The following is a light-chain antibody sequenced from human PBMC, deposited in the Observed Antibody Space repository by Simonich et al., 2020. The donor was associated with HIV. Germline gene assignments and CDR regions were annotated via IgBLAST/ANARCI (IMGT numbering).Light chain of an antibody. CDR2: WAS. V-gene: IGKV4-1*01. CDR1: QSVLYSSNNKNY. Sequence: DIVTTQSPDSLAVSLGERATINCKSSQSVLYSSNNKNYLALDQQKPGQPPKLLIYWASTRQFGVPERFSGSGSGTDFTLTISSLQAEDVAVYYCQQYFRTPLTFGGGTKVEIK. J-gene: IGKJ4*01. CDR3: QQYFRTPLT.